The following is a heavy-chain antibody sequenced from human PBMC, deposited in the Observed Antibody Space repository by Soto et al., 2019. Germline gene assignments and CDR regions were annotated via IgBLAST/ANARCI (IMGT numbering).Heavy chain of an antibody. CDR1: GDTFTFYS. D-gene: IGHD3-10*01. J-gene: IGHJ4*02. V-gene: IGHV1-69*02. Sequence: QVQLVQSGAEVKKPGSSVRVSCKASGDTFTFYSINWVRQAPGLGLEWMGRINPILSMSNYAQRFQGRVTMTADKSTSTASIELSSLRSEDTAMYYCASSYGSGYRAFDYWGQGALVTVSS. CDR3: ASSYGSGYRAFDY. CDR2: INPILSMS.